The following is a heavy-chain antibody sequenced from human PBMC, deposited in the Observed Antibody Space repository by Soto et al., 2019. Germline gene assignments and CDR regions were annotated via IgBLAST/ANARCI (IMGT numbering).Heavy chain of an antibody. CDR2: IYYSGST. CDR3: ARVHTAMVTFDY. Sequence: SETLSLTCTVSGGSISSGDYYWSWIRQPPGKGLEWIGYIYYSGSTYYNPSLKSRVTISVDTSKNQFSLKLSSVTAADTAVYYCARVHTAMVTFDYWGQGTLVTVSS. J-gene: IGHJ4*02. CDR1: GGSISSGDYY. V-gene: IGHV4-30-4*01. D-gene: IGHD5-18*01.